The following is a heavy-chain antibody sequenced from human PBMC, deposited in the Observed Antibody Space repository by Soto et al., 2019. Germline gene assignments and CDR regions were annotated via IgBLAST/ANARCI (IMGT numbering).Heavy chain of an antibody. CDR3: AREAV. J-gene: IGHJ6*02. CDR1: GFTFSGYW. V-gene: IGHV3-7*05. CDR2: IKQDGSEQ. Sequence: EVQLVESGGGLVQPGGSLRLSCAASGFTFSGYWMSWVLQAPGKGLEWVANIKQDGSEQFYVDSVKGRFTISRDNAKNSLYLQMNSLRAEDKAVYYCAREAVWGQGTTVTVSS.